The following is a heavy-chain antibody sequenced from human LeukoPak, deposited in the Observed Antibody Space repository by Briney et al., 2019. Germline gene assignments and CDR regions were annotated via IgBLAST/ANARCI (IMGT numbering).Heavy chain of an antibody. Sequence: PSETLSLTCTVSGGSISSDTYFWGWIRQPPGKGLEWIANIYFTGNTYYNPSLKSRATISVDQSKNQFSLTLSSVTAADTAVYYCASEAHRGGGFDSWGQGTQVTVSS. CDR3: ASEAHRGGGFDS. J-gene: IGHJ4*02. D-gene: IGHD3-16*01. CDR1: GGSISSDTYF. CDR2: IYFTGNT. V-gene: IGHV4-39*01.